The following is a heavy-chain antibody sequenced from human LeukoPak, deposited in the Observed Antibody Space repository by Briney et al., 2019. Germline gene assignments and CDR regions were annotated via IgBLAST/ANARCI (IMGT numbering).Heavy chain of an antibody. CDR2: INPNSGGT. V-gene: IGHV1-2*02. J-gene: IGHJ4*02. CDR3: AREHSSSSGKVFDS. CDR1: GYTFPGYY. D-gene: IGHD6-6*01. Sequence: ASVKVSCKASGYTFPGYYMHWVRQAPGQGLEWMGWINPNSGGTNYAQKLQGRVTMTRDTSISTAYMELSRLRSDDTAVYYCAREHSSSSGKVFDSWGQGTLVTVSS.